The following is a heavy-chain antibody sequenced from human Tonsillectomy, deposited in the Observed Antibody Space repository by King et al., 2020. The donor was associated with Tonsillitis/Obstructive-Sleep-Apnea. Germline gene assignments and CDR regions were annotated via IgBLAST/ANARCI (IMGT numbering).Heavy chain of an antibody. V-gene: IGHV3-30*04. CDR3: ARDRECSSTSCYNAFDI. CDR1: GFTFSTYA. Sequence: VQLVESGGGVVQPGRSLRLSCAASGFTFSTYAMHWVRQAPGKGLEWVAVISYDGSNNYYADSVKGRFTISRDNSKNTLYLQMNSLRAEDTAVYYCARDRECSSTSCYNAFDIWGQGTMVTVSS. CDR2: ISYDGSNN. J-gene: IGHJ3*02. D-gene: IGHD2-2*02.